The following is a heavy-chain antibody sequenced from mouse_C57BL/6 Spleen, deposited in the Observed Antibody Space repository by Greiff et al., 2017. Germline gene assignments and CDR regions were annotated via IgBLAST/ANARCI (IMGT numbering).Heavy chain of an antibody. CDR2: IYPGSGST. Sequence: QVQLQQSGAELVKPGASVKMSCKASGYTFTSYWITWVKQRPGQGLEWIGDIYPGSGSTNYNEKFKSKATLTVDTSSSTAYMQLSSLTSEDSAVYYCAKGGITTDRYFDYWGQGTTLTVSS. D-gene: IGHD1-1*01. CDR3: AKGGITTDRYFDY. CDR1: GYTFTSYW. J-gene: IGHJ2*01. V-gene: IGHV1-55*01.